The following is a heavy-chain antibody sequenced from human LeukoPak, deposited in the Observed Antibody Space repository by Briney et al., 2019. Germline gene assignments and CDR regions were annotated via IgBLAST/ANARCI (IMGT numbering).Heavy chain of an antibody. J-gene: IGHJ6*03. CDR2: IRFDGSNK. CDR1: GFTFSNHG. Sequence: GGSLRLSCAASGFTFSNHGMHWVRQAPGKGLEWVAFIRFDGSNKYYADSVKGRFTISRDNSKNTLYLQMNSLRAEDTAVYYCAKGPTTHYYYIGVWGEGTTVTISS. D-gene: IGHD4-11*01. CDR3: AKGPTTHYYYIGV. V-gene: IGHV3-30*02.